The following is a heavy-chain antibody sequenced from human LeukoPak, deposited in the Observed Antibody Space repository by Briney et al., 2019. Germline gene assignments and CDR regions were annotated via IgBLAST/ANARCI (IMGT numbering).Heavy chain of an antibody. J-gene: IGHJ5*02. CDR1: GGSISSYY. D-gene: IGHD3-10*01. Sequence: SETLSLTCTVSGGSISSYYWSWIRQPAGKGLEWIGRIFTIGSTTYNPSLKSRVTMSVDTSKNQFSLKLSSVTAADTAVYYCARGIYYYGSGRGVNWFDPWGQGALVTVSS. V-gene: IGHV4-4*07. CDR2: IFTIGST. CDR3: ARGIYYYGSGRGVNWFDP.